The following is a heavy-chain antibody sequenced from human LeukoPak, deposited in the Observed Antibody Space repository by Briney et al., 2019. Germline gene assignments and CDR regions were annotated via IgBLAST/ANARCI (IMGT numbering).Heavy chain of an antibody. CDR1: GFTFNNYA. D-gene: IGHD2-2*01. CDR3: AKDNIHCTSSSCYSGNYAMDV. CDR2: ISYDGSKK. V-gene: IGHV3-30*18. J-gene: IGHJ6*04. Sequence: GGSLRLSCAASGFTFNNYAMHWVRQAPGKGLEWVALISYDGSKKKYADSVKGRFTISRDNSKNTLYLQMNSLRAEDTALLYCAKDNIHCTSSSCYSGNYAMDVWGKGTTVTVSS.